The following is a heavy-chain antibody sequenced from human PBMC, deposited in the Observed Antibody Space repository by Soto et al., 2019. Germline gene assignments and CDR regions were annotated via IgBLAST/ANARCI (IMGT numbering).Heavy chain of an antibody. CDR3: TTVATIGLYFDY. J-gene: IGHJ4*02. V-gene: IGHV3-15*01. CDR1: GFTFSNAW. D-gene: IGHD5-12*01. CDR2: IKSKTDGGTT. Sequence: LRLSCAASGFTFSNAWMSWVRQAPGKGLEWVGLIKSKTDGGTTDYAAPVKGRFTISRDDSKNTLYLQMNSLKTEDTAVYYCTTVATIGLYFDYWGQGTLVTVSS.